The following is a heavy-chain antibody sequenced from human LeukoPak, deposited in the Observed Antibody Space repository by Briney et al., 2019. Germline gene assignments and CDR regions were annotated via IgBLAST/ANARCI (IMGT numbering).Heavy chain of an antibody. CDR2: ISSSGSTI. Sequence: GGSLRLSCTASGFTLSSYEMNWVRQAPGKGLEWVSYISSSGSTIYYADSVKGRFTISRDNAKNSLYLQMNSLRAEDTAVYYCAELGITMIGGVWGKGTTVTISS. CDR1: GFTLSSYE. D-gene: IGHD3-10*02. J-gene: IGHJ6*04. CDR3: AELGITMIGGV. V-gene: IGHV3-48*03.